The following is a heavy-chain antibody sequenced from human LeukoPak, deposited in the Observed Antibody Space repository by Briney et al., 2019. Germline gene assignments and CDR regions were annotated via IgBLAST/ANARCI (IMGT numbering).Heavy chain of an antibody. CDR2: IKQDGSEK. CDR1: GFTLSNYW. D-gene: IGHD6-6*01. Sequence: PGRSLRLSCAASGFTLSNYWMNWVRQAPGKGLEWVANIKQDGSEKNYVDSVKGRFTISRDNAKNSLYLQMNSLRAEDTAVYYCARGGSSSCPDWGQGTLVTVSS. CDR3: ARGGSSSCPD. J-gene: IGHJ4*02. V-gene: IGHV3-7*01.